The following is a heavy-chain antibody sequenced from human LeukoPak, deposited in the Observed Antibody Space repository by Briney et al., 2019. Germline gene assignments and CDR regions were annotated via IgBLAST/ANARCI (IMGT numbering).Heavy chain of an antibody. CDR3: ARAGGYCGRISCPYYFDY. Sequence: ASVKVSCKASGYTFTGYYMHWVRQATGQGLEWMGWMNPNSGNTGYAQKFQGRVTMTRNTSISTAYMELSSLRYEDTAVYYCARAGGYCGRISCPYYFDYWGQGSLVAVSS. V-gene: IGHV1-8*02. D-gene: IGHD2-15*01. J-gene: IGHJ4*02. CDR1: GYTFTGYY. CDR2: MNPNSGNT.